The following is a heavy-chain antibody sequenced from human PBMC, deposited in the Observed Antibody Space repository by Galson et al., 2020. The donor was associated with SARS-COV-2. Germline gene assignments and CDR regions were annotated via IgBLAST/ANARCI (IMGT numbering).Heavy chain of an antibody. CDR1: GFTFSSYG. D-gene: IGHD5-18*01. V-gene: IGHV3-30*18. CDR3: AKDRPIQRWLGWCDP. Sequence: GGSLRLSCAASGFTFSSYGMHWVRQAPGKGLEWVAVISYDGSNKYYADSVKGRFTISRDNSKNTLYLQMNSLRAEDTAVYYCAKDRPIQRWLGWCDPWGQGTLVTVSS. J-gene: IGHJ5*02. CDR2: ISYDGSNK.